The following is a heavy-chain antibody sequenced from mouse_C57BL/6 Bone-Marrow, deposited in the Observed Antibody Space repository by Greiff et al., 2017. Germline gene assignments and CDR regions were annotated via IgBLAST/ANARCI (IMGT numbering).Heavy chain of an antibody. CDR3: ARSPRWLLIFDY. V-gene: IGHV1-64*01. CDR1: GYTFTSYW. CDR2: IHPNSGST. Sequence: QVQLQQSGAELVKPGASVKLSCKASGYTFTSYWMHWVKQRPGQGLEWIGMIHPNSGSTNYNEKFKSKATLTVYKSSSTAYMQLSSLTSEDSAVYYCARSPRWLLIFDYWGQGTTLTVSS. D-gene: IGHD2-3*01. J-gene: IGHJ2*01.